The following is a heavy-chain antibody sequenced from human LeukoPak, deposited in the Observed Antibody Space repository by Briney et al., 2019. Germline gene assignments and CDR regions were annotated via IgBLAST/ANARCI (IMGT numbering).Heavy chain of an antibody. Sequence: GGSLRLSCAASGFTFTTYWMGWVRQAPGKGLEWVANIKQDGSEQYYVDSVKGRFTISRDNAKNSLSLQMNSLRAEDTAVYYCARDGGSYFDYWGQGTLVTVSS. D-gene: IGHD1-26*01. CDR2: IKQDGSEQ. CDR1: GFTFTTYW. V-gene: IGHV3-7*01. CDR3: ARDGGSYFDY. J-gene: IGHJ4*02.